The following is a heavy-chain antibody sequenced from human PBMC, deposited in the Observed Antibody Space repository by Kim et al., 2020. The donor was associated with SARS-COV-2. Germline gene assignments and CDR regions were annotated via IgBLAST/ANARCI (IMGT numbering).Heavy chain of an antibody. CDR2: IIPIFGTA. J-gene: IGHJ3*02. Sequence: SVKVSCKASGGTFSSYAISWVRQAPGQGLEWMGGIIPIFGTANYAQKFQGRVTITADESTSTAYMELSSLRSEDTAVYYCARIKNPTTSYDAFDIWGQGTMVTVSS. CDR1: GGTFSSYA. V-gene: IGHV1-69*13. CDR3: ARIKNPTTSYDAFDI. D-gene: IGHD4-17*01.